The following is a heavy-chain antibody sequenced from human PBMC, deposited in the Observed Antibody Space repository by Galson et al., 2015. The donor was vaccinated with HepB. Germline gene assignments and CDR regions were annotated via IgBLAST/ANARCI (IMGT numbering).Heavy chain of an antibody. CDR3: ARGYCSSTSCYSFDY. D-gene: IGHD2-2*01. CDR2: IIPIFGTA. CDR1: GGTFSSYA. V-gene: IGHV1-69*01. Sequence: SCKASGGTFSSYAISWVRQAPGQGLEWMGGIIPIFGTANYAQKFQGRVTITADESTSTAYMELSSLRSEDTAVYYCARGYCSSTSCYSFDYWGQGTLVTVSS. J-gene: IGHJ4*02.